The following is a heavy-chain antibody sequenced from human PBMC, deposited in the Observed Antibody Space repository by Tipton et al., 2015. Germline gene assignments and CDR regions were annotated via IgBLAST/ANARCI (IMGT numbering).Heavy chain of an antibody. CDR1: GGSVNSANYY. D-gene: IGHD5-24*01. CDR3: ARDLEHGMDV. CDR2: ISYSGST. Sequence: LSCTVSGGSVNSANYYWSWIRQPPEKGLEWIGYISYSGSTHYNPSLKSRVTISVDTAKNQFSLNLMSLTTADTAVYYCARDLEHGMDVWGQGTTVTVSS. J-gene: IGHJ6*02. V-gene: IGHV4-61*01.